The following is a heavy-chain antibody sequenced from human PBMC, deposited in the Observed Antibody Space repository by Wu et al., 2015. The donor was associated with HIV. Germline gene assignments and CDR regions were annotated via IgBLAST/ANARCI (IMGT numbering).Heavy chain of an antibody. CDR3: AGDGGIDWDDSGSEF. J-gene: IGHJ4*02. D-gene: IGHD1-1*01. V-gene: IGHV1-2*02. CDR2: INPNSGGI. CDR1: GYTFTGYN. Sequence: QVQLVQTGAEVRKPGASVKVSCKASGYTFTGYNMHWVRQAPGQGLEWMGWINPNSGGIKYAQKFQDRVSVTTNSSTNVVYMEMRRLTTDDTAVYYCAGDGGIDWDDSGSEFWGQGTLVTVSS.